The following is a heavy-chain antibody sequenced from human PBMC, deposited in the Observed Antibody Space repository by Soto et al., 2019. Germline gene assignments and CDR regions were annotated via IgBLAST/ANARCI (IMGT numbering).Heavy chain of an antibody. CDR2: MNPDGSTR. CDR3: ARGGNAGSGQYYLEDY. Sequence: EVQLVESGGDLVQPGGSLRLSCEVSGFTFSSNWMHWVRQAPGKGLVWVSRMNPDGSTRGYADSVKGRFTISRDNAKNTLFLQMDSLRAEDTAVYYCARGGNAGSGQYYLEDYWGQGTLVTVSS. CDR1: GFTFSSNW. D-gene: IGHD3-10*01. J-gene: IGHJ4*02. V-gene: IGHV3-74*01.